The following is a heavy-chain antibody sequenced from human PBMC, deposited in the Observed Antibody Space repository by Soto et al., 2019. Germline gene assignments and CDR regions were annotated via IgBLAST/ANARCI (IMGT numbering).Heavy chain of an antibody. D-gene: IGHD2-2*01. Sequence: QITLKESGPTLVKPTQTLTLTCTFSGFSLSTSGVGVGWIRQPPGKALEWLALIYWDDDKRYSPSLKSRLTITKDTSKNQVVLTMTHMDPVDTATYYCARRVPAAVPGGNWFDPWGQGTLVTVSS. J-gene: IGHJ5*02. V-gene: IGHV2-5*02. CDR3: ARRVPAAVPGGNWFDP. CDR2: IYWDDDK. CDR1: GFSLSTSGVG.